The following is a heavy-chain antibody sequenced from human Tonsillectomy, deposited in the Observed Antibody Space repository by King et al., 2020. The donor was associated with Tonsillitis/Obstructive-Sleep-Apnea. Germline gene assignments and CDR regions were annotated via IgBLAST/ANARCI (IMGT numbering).Heavy chain of an antibody. CDR2: MNPNSGNT. J-gene: IGHJ3*02. CDR3: ARDIAVAGTRAFDI. D-gene: IGHD6-19*01. CDR1: GYTFTSYD. V-gene: IGHV1-8*01. Sequence: VQLVESGAEVKKPGASVKVSCKASGYTFTSYDINWVRQPTGQGLEWMGWMNPNSGNTGYAQRFQGRVTMTRNTSISTAYMELSSLRSEDTAVYYCARDIAVAGTRAFDIWGQGTMVTVSS.